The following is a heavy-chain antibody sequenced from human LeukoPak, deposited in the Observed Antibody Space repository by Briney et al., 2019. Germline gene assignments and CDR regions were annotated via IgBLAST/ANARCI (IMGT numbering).Heavy chain of an antibody. V-gene: IGHV3-30*02. CDR3: AKDYTMIVVEVYFDY. J-gene: IGHJ4*02. D-gene: IGHD3-22*01. CDR2: IRYDGSNK. CDR1: GFTFSSYG. Sequence: GGSLRLSCAASGFTFSSYGMHWVRQAPGKGLEWVAFIRYDGSNKYYADSVKGRFTISRDNSKNTLYLQMNSLRAEDTAVYYCAKDYTMIVVEVYFDYWGQGTLVTVSS.